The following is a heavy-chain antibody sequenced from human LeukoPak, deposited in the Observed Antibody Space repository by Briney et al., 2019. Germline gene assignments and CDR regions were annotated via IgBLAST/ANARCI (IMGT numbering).Heavy chain of an antibody. V-gene: IGHV3-66*02. CDR2: IYSGGST. CDR1: GFTVSSNY. CDR3: ARDGGYYDSSGYYI. D-gene: IGHD3-22*01. Sequence: PGGSLRLSCEASGFTVSSNYMSWVRQAPGKGLEWVSVIYSGGSTYYADSVKGRFTISRDNSKNTLYLQMNSLRAEDTAVYYCARDGGYYDSSGYYIWGQGTLVTVSS. J-gene: IGHJ4*02.